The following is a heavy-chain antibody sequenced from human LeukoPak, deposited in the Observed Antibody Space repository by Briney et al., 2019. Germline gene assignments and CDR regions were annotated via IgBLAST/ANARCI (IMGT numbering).Heavy chain of an antibody. CDR2: IYTSGST. V-gene: IGHV4-61*02. J-gene: IGHJ4*02. D-gene: IGHD3-16*01. CDR1: GGSISSGSYY. Sequence: SETLSLTCTVSGGSISSGSYYWSWIRQPAGKGLEWIGRIYTSGSTNYNPSLKSRVTMSVDTSKNQFSLKLSSVTAADTAVYYCARIRKREGEDYWGQGTLVTVSS. CDR3: ARIRKREGEDY.